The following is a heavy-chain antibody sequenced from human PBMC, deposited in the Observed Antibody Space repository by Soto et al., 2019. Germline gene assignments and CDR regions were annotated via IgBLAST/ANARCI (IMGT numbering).Heavy chain of an antibody. CDR3: ARDRGSGWYPDDYYYGMDV. CDR1: GGTFSSYA. Sequence: GASVKVSCKASGGTFSSYAISWVRQAPGQGLEWMGGIIPIFGTANYAQKFQGRVTITADKSTSTAYMELSSLRSEDTAVYYCARDRGSGWYPDDYYYGMDVWGQGTTVTVSS. CDR2: IIPIFGTA. V-gene: IGHV1-69*06. D-gene: IGHD6-19*01. J-gene: IGHJ6*02.